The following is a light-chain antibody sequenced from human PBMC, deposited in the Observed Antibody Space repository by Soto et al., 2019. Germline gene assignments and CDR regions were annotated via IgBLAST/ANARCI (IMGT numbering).Light chain of an antibody. CDR3: QQYGSSLFT. J-gene: IGKJ3*01. V-gene: IGKV3-20*01. Sequence: EIVLTQSPGTLSLSPGERATLSCRASQSVSSKYLAWYQQKPGQAPRVLIYGTSIRASGVPERFSGGGPATDFTLTITRLEPEDFAVYYCQQYGSSLFTFGPGTKVDFK. CDR2: GTS. CDR1: QSVSSKY.